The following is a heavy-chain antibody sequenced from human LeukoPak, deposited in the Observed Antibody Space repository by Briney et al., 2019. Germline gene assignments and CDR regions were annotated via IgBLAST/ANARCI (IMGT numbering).Heavy chain of an antibody. V-gene: IGHV3-23*01. Sequence: PGGSLRLSCAASGFTFSSYAMSWVRQAPGKGLEWVSGISGNGGSTYYADSVKGRFTISRDNSKNTLYLQMNSLRAEDTAVYYCAKDPYSGSFYDYWGQGTLVTVSS. D-gene: IGHD1-26*01. J-gene: IGHJ4*02. CDR2: ISGNGGST. CDR1: GFTFSSYA. CDR3: AKDPYSGSFYDY.